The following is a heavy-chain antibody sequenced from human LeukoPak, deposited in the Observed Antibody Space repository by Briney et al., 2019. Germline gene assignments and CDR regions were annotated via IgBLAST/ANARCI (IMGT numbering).Heavy chain of an antibody. V-gene: IGHV3-64*01. J-gene: IGHJ3*02. CDR2: ISSNGGST. Sequence: GGSLRLSCAASGFTFSSYAMHWVRQAPGKGLEYVSAISSNGGSTYYANSVKGRFTISRDNSKNTLYLQMGSLRAEDMAVYYCARVYAGAFDIWGQGTMVTVSS. D-gene: IGHD5/OR15-5a*01. CDR1: GFTFSSYA. CDR3: ARVYAGAFDI.